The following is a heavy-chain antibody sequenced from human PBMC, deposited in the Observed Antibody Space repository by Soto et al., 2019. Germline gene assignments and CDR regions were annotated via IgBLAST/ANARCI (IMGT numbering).Heavy chain of an antibody. CDR1: GFTFSRYW. CDR2: INSDGSST. CDR3: ARDQCYVGFDN. J-gene: IGHJ4*02. D-gene: IGHD2-15*01. V-gene: IGHV3-74*01. Sequence: EVQLVESGGGLVQPGGSLRLSCAASGFTFSRYWMHWVRQAPGKGLVWVSRINSDGSSTNYADSVKGRFTISRDNAKNTVYLQMNSLRVEDTAVYYCARDQCYVGFDNWGQGTLLTVSS.